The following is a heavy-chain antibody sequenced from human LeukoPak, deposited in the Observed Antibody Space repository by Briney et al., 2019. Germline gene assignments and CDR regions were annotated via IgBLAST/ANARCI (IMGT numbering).Heavy chain of an antibody. CDR1: GYTFTSYD. J-gene: IGHJ4*02. CDR3: ARDGAAYLGIAAAGPRSDY. D-gene: IGHD6-13*01. V-gene: IGHV1-18*01. Sequence: ASVKVSCKASGYTFTSYDINWVRQATGQGLEWMGWISAYNGNTNYAQKLQGRVTMTTDTSTSTAYMELRSLRSDDTAVYYCARDGAAYLGIAAAGPRSDYWGQGTLVTVSS. CDR2: ISAYNGNT.